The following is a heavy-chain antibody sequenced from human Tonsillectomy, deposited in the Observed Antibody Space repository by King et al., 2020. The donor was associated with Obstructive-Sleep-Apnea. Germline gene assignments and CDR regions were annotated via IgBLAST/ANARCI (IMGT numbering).Heavy chain of an antibody. J-gene: IGHJ4*01. CDR3: ARPGERNTESGSYFNPFNY. D-gene: IGHD1-26*01. CDR1: GYSFTSYW. V-gene: IGHV5-51*01. Sequence: DVQLVESGAEVKKPGESLKISCKGSGYSFTSYWIGWVRQMPGKGLEWMGIIYPGDSDTRYSPSFQGQVTISADKSISTAYLQWSSLKASDTAMYYFARPGERNTESGSYFNPFNYCGHGTLVTVSS. CDR2: IYPGDSDT.